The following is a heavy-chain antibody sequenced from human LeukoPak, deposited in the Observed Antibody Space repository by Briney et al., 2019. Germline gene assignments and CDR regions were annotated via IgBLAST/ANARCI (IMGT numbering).Heavy chain of an antibody. CDR2: IRYGGSNK. D-gene: IGHD2-2*01. V-gene: IGHV3-30*02. Sequence: GGSLRLSCAASGFTFSSYGMHWVRQAPGKGLEWVAFIRYGGSNKYYADSVKGRFTISRDNSKNTLYLQMSSLRAEDTAVYYCAKGVVAFYAFDIWGQGTMVTVSS. CDR1: GFTFSSYG. J-gene: IGHJ3*02. CDR3: AKGVVAFYAFDI.